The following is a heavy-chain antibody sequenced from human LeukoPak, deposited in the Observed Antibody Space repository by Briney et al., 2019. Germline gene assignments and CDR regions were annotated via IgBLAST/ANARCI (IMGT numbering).Heavy chain of an antibody. D-gene: IGHD2-15*01. CDR3: AREPDCSGGSCYSNFDY. CDR1: GFTFSSYS. J-gene: IGHJ4*02. Sequence: GGSLRLSCAASGFTFSSYSMNWVRQAPGKGLEWVSSISSSSSYIYCADSVKGRFTISRDNAKNSLYLQMNSLRAEDTAVYYCAREPDCSGGSCYSNFDYWGQGTLVTVSS. CDR2: ISSSSSYI. V-gene: IGHV3-21*01.